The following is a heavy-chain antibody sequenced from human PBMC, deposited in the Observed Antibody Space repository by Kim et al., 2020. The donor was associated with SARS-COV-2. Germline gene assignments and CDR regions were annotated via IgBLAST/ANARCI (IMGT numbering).Heavy chain of an antibody. CDR1: GGTFSSYT. CDR3: ARAIELEPHYYYYYGMDV. CDR2: IIPILGIA. D-gene: IGHD1-1*01. J-gene: IGHJ6*02. Sequence: SVKVSCKASGGTFSSYTISWVRQAPGQGLEWMGRIIPILGIANYAQKFQGRVTITADKSTSTAYMELSSLRSEDTAVYYCARAIELEPHYYYYYGMDVWGQGTTVTVSS. V-gene: IGHV1-69*02.